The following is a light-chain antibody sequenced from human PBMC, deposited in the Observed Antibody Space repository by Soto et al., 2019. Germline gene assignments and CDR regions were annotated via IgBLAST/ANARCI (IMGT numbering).Light chain of an antibody. V-gene: IGKV1-5*03. CDR2: KAS. Sequence: DIQMTKSPSTLSASVGDRVTITCRASQSISSWLAWYQQKPGKAPKLLIYKASSLESGVPSRFSGSGSGTEFTLTISTLHPDDFATYYCQQYNSYSWTLGQGTKV. J-gene: IGKJ1*01. CDR3: QQYNSYSWT. CDR1: QSISSW.